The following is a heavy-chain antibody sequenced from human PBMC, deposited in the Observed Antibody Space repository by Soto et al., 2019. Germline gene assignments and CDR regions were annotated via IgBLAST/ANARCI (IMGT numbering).Heavy chain of an antibody. V-gene: IGHV4-34*01. J-gene: IGHJ4*02. Sequence: PSETLSLTCAGNGGSLSGYYWSWIRQPPGKGLEWIGEIKDGGYTNYSPSLKSRATISSDTSNNQFSLRLNSVTAADTGVYYCARGQEGVVATHWDQGALVSVSS. D-gene: IGHD5-12*01. CDR3: ARGQEGVVATH. CDR2: IKDGGYT. CDR1: GGSLSGYY.